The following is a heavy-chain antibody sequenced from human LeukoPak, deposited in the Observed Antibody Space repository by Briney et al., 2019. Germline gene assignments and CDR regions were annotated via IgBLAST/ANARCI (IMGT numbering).Heavy chain of an antibody. CDR1: GYSFTNYW. D-gene: IGHD1-26*01. CDR2: IYPDDSDT. V-gene: IGHV5-51*01. CDR3: ARHVGSNSRVPPLGY. Sequence: GESLKISCKGSGYSFTNYWIGWVRQMPGKGLEWMGIIYPDDSDTRYSPSFQGQVTISADKSISTAYLQWSSLKASDTAMYYRARHVGSNSRVPPLGYGGQGPLVPVSS. J-gene: IGHJ4*02.